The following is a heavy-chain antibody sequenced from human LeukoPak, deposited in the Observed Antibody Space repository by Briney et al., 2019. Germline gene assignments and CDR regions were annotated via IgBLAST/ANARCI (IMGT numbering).Heavy chain of an antibody. CDR2: IYYSGST. CDR3: ARRGIAARSNYYYMDV. V-gene: IGHV4-39*01. CDR1: GGSISSSSYY. J-gene: IGHJ6*03. Sequence: SETLSLTCTVSGGSISSSSYYWGWISQPPGKGLKCIGRIYYSGSTYYNPSLKSRVTISVDTSKNQFSLKLSSVTAADTAVYYCARRGIAARSNYYYMDVWGKGTTVTVSS. D-gene: IGHD6-6*01.